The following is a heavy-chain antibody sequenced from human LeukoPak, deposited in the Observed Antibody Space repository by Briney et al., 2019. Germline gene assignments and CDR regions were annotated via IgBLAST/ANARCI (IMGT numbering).Heavy chain of an antibody. CDR3: AKDSDCSGGSCYPGHYYYGMDV. V-gene: IGHV3-23*01. CDR2: ISGSGGST. D-gene: IGHD2-15*01. CDR1: GFTFSSYA. J-gene: IGHJ6*02. Sequence: GGSLRLSCAVSGFTFSSYAMSWVRQAPGKGLEWVSPISGSGGSTYYVDSVKGRFTISRDNSKNTLYLQMNSLRAEDTAVYYCAKDSDCSGGSCYPGHYYYGMDVWGQGTTVTVSS.